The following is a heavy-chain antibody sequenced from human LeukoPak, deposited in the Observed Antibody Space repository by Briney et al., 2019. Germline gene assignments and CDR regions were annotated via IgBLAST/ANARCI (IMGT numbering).Heavy chain of an antibody. J-gene: IGHJ5*02. CDR2: LYHGGTT. CDR1: GYSITSGYY. Sequence: PSETLSLTCAVSGYSITSGYYWCWIRDPGGKVLEWIGSLYHGGTTYYDPSLKSRFTISVDTSKNQFSLELSSVTAADTAVYFCARDHGRYYDWFDPWGKGTLVTVSS. CDR3: ARDHGRYYDWFDP. V-gene: IGHV4-38-2*02. D-gene: IGHD3-3*01.